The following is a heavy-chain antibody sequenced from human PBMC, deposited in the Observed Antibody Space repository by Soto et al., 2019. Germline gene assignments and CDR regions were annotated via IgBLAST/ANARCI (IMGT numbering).Heavy chain of an antibody. D-gene: IGHD1-1*01. Sequence: SGGSLRLSCAAFEFSFSIYEMNWVRQAPGKGLEWIAYISATGATTYYAESVRGRFTISRDNAKKSLFLHLNGLRVEDTALYYCARDPVVQRNEDNWLDLWGQGTLVTVSS. CDR1: EFSFSIYE. J-gene: IGHJ5*02. CDR2: ISATGATT. V-gene: IGHV3-48*03. CDR3: ARDPVVQRNEDNWLDL.